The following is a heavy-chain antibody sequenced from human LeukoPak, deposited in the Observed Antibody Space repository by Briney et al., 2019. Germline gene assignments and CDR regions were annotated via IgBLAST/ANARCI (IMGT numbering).Heavy chain of an antibody. J-gene: IGHJ4*02. Sequence: PSETLSLTCTVSGDSISSSRYYWGWIRQPPGKGLEWIGIIYYSGISYYNPSLKSRVTILVDTSKSQFSLKLYSVTAADTAVYYCARLPLHTVCGGDCPPYFGSWGQGALVTVSS. V-gene: IGHV4-39*07. D-gene: IGHD2-21*02. CDR2: IYYSGIS. CDR1: GDSISSSRYY. CDR3: ARLPLHTVCGGDCPPYFGS.